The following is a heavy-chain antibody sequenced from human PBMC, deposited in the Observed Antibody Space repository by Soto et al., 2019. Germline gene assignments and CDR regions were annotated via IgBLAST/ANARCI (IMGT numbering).Heavy chain of an antibody. D-gene: IGHD2-15*01. CDR2: IYYSGST. CDR3: ARGIPGYCGGATCYSGWFDP. V-gene: IGHV4-59*01. CDR1: GGSISSYY. Sequence: SETLSLTCSVSGGSISSYYWSWIRQPPGKGLEWIGYIYYSGSTNYNPSLKSRVTMSVDTSKNQFSLKLSSVDAADTAVYYCARGIPGYCGGATCYSGWFDPWGQGTLVTVS. J-gene: IGHJ5*02.